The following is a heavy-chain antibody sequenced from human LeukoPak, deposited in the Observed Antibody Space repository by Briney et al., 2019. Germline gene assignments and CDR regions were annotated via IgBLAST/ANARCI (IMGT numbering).Heavy chain of an antibody. D-gene: IGHD6-19*01. CDR3: AIIAVAGTGFDG. V-gene: IGHV3-21*01. CDR1: GFTFSSYS. CDR2: ISSSSSYI. J-gene: IGHJ4*02. Sequence: GGSLRLSCAASGFTFSSYSMNWVRQAPGKGLEWVSSISSSSSYIYYADSVKGRFTISRDNAKNSLYLQMNSLRAEDTAVYYCAIIAVAGTGFDGWGQGTLVTVSS.